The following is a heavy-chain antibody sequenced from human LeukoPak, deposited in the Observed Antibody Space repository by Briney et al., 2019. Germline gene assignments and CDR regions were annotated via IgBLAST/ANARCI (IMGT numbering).Heavy chain of an antibody. CDR3: ARRGVPGYGDYPLDY. Sequence: PSETLSLTCTVSGGSISSSSYYWGWIRQPPGKGLEWIGGIYYSGSTYYNPSLKSRVTISVDTSKNQFSLKLSSVTAADTAVYYCARRGVPGYGDYPLDYWGQGTLVTVSS. J-gene: IGHJ4*02. V-gene: IGHV4-39*01. CDR2: IYYSGST. D-gene: IGHD4-17*01. CDR1: GGSISSSSYY.